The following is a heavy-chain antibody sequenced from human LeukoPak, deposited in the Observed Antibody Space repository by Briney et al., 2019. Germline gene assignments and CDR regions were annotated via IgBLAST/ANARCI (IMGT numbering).Heavy chain of an antibody. CDR3: ASNYGDYGLAGIKLDY. CDR1: GGSISSGDYY. V-gene: IGHV4-30-4*08. D-gene: IGHD4-17*01. J-gene: IGHJ4*02. Sequence: SETLSLTCTVSGGSISSGDYYWSWIRQPPGKGLEWIGYIYYSGSTYYNPSPKSRVTISVDTSKNQFSLKLSSVTAADTAVYYCASNYGDYGLAGIKLDYWGQGTLVTVSS. CDR2: IYYSGST.